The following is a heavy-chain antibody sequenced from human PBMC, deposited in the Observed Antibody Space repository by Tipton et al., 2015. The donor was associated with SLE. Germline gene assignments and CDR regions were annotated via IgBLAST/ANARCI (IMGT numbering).Heavy chain of an antibody. J-gene: IGHJ4*02. CDR1: GGSISGHY. D-gene: IGHD2-15*01. CDR2: IYYSGDT. V-gene: IGHV4-59*11. CDR3: ARERVVDDGIVVVVAAS. Sequence: TLSLTCTVSGGSISGHYWSWIRQPPGKALEWIGYIYYSGDTNYNPSLKSRVTMSVDTSENQISLKLSSVTAADTAVYYCARERVVDDGIVVVVAASWGQGTLVTVSS.